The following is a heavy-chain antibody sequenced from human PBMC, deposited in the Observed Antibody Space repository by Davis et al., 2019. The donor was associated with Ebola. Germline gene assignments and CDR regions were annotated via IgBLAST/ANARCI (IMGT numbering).Heavy chain of an antibody. J-gene: IGHJ4*02. D-gene: IGHD1-26*01. CDR1: GFSFKNYA. Sequence: PGGSLRLSCAVSGFSFKNYALHWVRQAPGKGLEWLSLISADGAMTYYAASVKGRFTISRDNSENSLYLQLNSLTTADTGIYYCAKDIISGSFYIESWGQGTLVTVSS. CDR2: ISADGAMT. CDR3: AKDIISGSFYIES. V-gene: IGHV3-43*02.